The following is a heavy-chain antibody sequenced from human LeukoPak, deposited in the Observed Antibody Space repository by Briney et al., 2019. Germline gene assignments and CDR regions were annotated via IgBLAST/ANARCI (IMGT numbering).Heavy chain of an antibody. V-gene: IGHV3-48*03. CDR3: ARILVAMGGMDV. CDR2: ISSSGSTI. J-gene: IGHJ6*04. CDR1: GFTFSSYE. Sequence: GGSLRLSCAASGFTFSSYEMNWVRQAPGKGLEWVSYISSSGSTIYYADSVKGRFTISRDNAKNSLYLQMNSLRAEDTAVYYCARILVAMGGMDVWGKGTTVTVSS. D-gene: IGHD5-12*01.